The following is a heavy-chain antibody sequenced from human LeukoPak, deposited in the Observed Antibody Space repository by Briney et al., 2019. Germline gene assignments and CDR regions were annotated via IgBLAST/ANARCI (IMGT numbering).Heavy chain of an antibody. CDR2: INPSGDST. J-gene: IGHJ4*02. Sequence: GGSVKVSCQASGYTFSSHYMHWVRQAPGQGLEWMGVINPSGDSTNYAQNFQGRVTMTRETSTSTAYMELSSLTSEDTAVYYCARERGVDGKSFDYWGQGTLVTVSS. D-gene: IGHD5-24*01. V-gene: IGHV1-46*01. CDR3: ARERGVDGKSFDY. CDR1: GYTFSSHY.